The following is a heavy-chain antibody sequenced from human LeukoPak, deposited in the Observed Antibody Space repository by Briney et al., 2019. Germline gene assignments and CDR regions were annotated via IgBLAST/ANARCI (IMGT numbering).Heavy chain of an antibody. Sequence: GGSLRLSCAASGFTFSSYAMSWVRQAPGKGLEWVAVISYDGSNKYYADSVKGRFTISRDNSKNTLYLQMNSLRAEDTAVYYCASGHYDSSGYYPDPLDYWGQGTLVTVSS. V-gene: IGHV3-30-3*01. J-gene: IGHJ4*02. CDR3: ASGHYDSSGYYPDPLDY. D-gene: IGHD3-22*01. CDR1: GFTFSSYA. CDR2: ISYDGSNK.